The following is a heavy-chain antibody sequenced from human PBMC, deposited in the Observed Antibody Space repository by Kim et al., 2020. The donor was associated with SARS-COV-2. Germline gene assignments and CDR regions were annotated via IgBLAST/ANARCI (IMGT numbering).Heavy chain of an antibody. Sequence: THHNPSLKSRVTISVDTSKNQFSLKLSSVTAADTAVYYCATGEYGYPFDYWGQGTLVTVSS. J-gene: IGHJ4*02. CDR3: ATGEYGYPFDY. CDR2: T. V-gene: IGHV4-39*01. D-gene: IGHD3-10*01.